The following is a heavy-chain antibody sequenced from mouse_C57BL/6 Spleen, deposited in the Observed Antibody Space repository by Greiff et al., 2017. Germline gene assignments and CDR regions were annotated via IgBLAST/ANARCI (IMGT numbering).Heavy chain of an antibody. V-gene: IGHV1-81*01. Sequence: VKVVESGAELARPGASVKLSCKASGYTFTSYGISWVKQRTGQGLEWIGEIYPRSGNTYYNEKFKGKATLTADKSSSTAYMELRSLTSEDSAVYFCAREGGRKGYFDYWGQGTTLTVSS. CDR3: AREGGRKGYFDY. CDR2: IYPRSGNT. CDR1: GYTFTSYG. D-gene: IGHD1-3*01. J-gene: IGHJ2*01.